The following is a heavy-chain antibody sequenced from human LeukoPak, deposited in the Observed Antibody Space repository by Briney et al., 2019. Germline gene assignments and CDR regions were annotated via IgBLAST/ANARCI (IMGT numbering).Heavy chain of an antibody. CDR3: ARYTDHYYFDY. Sequence: PGESLKISCKGSGYNFTSSWIGWVRQMPGKGLEWMGIIYPGDSDTRYSPSFQGQVTISADKSISTAYLQWNSLNTSDTAMYYCARYTDHYYFDYWGQGTLVTVSS. D-gene: IGHD1-1*01. CDR1: GYNFTSSW. CDR2: IYPGDSDT. J-gene: IGHJ4*02. V-gene: IGHV5-51*01.